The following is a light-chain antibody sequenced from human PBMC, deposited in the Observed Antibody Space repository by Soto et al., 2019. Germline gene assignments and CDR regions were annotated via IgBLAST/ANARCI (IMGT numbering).Light chain of an antibody. V-gene: IGKV3-15*01. Sequence: EVVMTQSPASLSLSPGAGATLSCWASQPVSDKLAWYQQKPGQAPRLLIYGASARALGIPARFSGSGSGTDFTLTISSLQAEDVAVYYCQQYYTTPWTFGQGTKVDI. CDR1: QPVSDK. CDR3: QQYYTTPWT. CDR2: GAS. J-gene: IGKJ1*01.